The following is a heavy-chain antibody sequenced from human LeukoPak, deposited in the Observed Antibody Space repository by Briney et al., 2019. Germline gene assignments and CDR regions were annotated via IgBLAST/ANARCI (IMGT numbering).Heavy chain of an antibody. D-gene: IGHD3-9*01. CDR1: GGPISSTTYH. CDR3: ARGRRTDYDILTGSFDY. CDR2: IYYSGGT. Sequence: PSETLSLTCSVSGGPISSTTYHWGWIRLPPGKGLEYIGNIYYSGGTYCNPSLKSRVTLSVDTSRNQFSLKLTSLTVADTAVYYCARGRRTDYDILTGSFDYWGQGILVTVSS. V-gene: IGHV4-39*01. J-gene: IGHJ4*02.